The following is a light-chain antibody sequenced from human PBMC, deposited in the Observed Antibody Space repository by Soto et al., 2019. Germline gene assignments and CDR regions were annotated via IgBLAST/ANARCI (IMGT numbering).Light chain of an antibody. CDR2: EDI. Sequence: QSALTQPASVSASPGQSITISCTGTSSDVGKYNLVSWYQQHPGKAPKLMIYEDIERPSGVSNRFSGSKSGNTASLTISGLHTEDEDYYYCCSYAGVTGVVFGGGTKLTVL. V-gene: IGLV2-23*01. CDR3: CSYAGVTGVV. J-gene: IGLJ2*01. CDR1: SSDVGKYNL.